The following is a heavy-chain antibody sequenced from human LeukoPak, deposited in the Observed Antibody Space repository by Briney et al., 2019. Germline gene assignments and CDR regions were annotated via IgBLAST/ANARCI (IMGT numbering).Heavy chain of an antibody. V-gene: IGHV3-48*02. CDR2: TSSSDSSK. CDR1: RFTFSSYS. D-gene: IGHD5-18*01. J-gene: IGHJ6*02. Sequence: PGMSLRLSCAASRFTFSSYSMNWVRQAPGKGLEWVSYTSSSDSSKYYADSVKGRFTISRDNAKNSLYLQMNSLRDDDTAVYYCARVTDTALDYFNGMDVWGQGTTVTVSS. CDR3: ARVTDTALDYFNGMDV.